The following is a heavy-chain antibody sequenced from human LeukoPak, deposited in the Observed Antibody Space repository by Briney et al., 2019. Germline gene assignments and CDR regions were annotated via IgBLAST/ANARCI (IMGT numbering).Heavy chain of an antibody. Sequence: ASVKVSCKASGYTFTGYYMHWVRQAPGQGLEWMGWTNPNSGGTNYAQKFQGRVTMTRDTSISTAYMELSRLRSDDTAVYYCARGLYNGDWYFDLWGRGTLVTVSS. D-gene: IGHD1-1*01. J-gene: IGHJ2*01. V-gene: IGHV1-2*02. CDR3: ARGLYNGDWYFDL. CDR1: GYTFTGYY. CDR2: TNPNSGGT.